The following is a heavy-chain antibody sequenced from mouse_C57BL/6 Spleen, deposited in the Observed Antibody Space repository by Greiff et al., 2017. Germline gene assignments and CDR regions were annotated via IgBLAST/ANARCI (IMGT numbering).Heavy chain of an antibody. CDR3: ARYYGNRYYFDY. CDR1: GFTFTDYY. Sequence: EVQLVESGGGLVQPGGSLSLSCAASGFTFTDYYMSWVRQPPGKALEWLGFIRNKANGYTTEYSASVQGRFTISRDNTQSILYLQMNALRAEDSATYYCARYYGNRYYFDYWGQGTTLTVSS. D-gene: IGHD2-1*01. CDR2: IRNKANGYTT. J-gene: IGHJ2*01. V-gene: IGHV7-3*01.